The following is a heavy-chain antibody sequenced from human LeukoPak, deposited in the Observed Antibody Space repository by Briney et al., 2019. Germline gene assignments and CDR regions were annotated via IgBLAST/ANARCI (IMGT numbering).Heavy chain of an antibody. J-gene: IGHJ4*02. D-gene: IGHD3-10*02. CDR1: GYTFTNYA. CDR2: INAGNGNT. V-gene: IGHV1-3*03. CDR3: ARALGSGSYYFLDY. Sequence: ASVKVSCKASGYTFTNYAMHWLRQAPGQRLEWMGRINAGNGNTKYSQEFQGRLTFTTDTSASIAYMELSSLRSDDMAVYYCARALGSGSYYFLDYWGQGSLVTVSS.